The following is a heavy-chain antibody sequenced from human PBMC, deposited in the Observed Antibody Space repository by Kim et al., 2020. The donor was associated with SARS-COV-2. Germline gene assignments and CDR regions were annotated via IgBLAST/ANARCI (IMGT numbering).Heavy chain of an antibody. CDR2: IYHSGST. Sequence: SETLSLTCTVSGYSISSGYYWGWIRQPPGKGLEWIGSIYHSGSTYYNPSLKSRVTISVDTSKNQFSLKLSSVTAADTAVYYCARVGAHDAFDIWGQGQM. CDR1: GYSISSGYY. D-gene: IGHD3-16*01. J-gene: IGHJ3*02. CDR3: ARVGAHDAFDI. V-gene: IGHV4-38-2*02.